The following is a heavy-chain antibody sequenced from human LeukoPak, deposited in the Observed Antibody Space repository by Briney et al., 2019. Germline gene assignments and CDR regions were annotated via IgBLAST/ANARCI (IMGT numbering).Heavy chain of an antibody. D-gene: IGHD4-23*01. CDR1: GFTFTSYS. CDR3: ARAVDYGGNSAAFDI. V-gene: IGHV3-21*01. Sequence: GGSLRLSCAASGFTFTSYSMNWVRQAPGKGLEWVSSISSSSSYIYYADSVKGRFTISRDNAKNSLYLQMNSLRAEDTAVYYCARAVDYGGNSAAFDIWGQGTMVTVSS. J-gene: IGHJ3*02. CDR2: ISSSSSYI.